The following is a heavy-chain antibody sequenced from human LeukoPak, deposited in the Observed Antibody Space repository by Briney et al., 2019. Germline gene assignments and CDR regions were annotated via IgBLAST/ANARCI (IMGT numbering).Heavy chain of an antibody. D-gene: IGHD2-8*01. Sequence: ASVKVSCKASPHTFISYYMHWVRQAPGQGLEWMGIINPSGGSTSYAQKFQGRVTMTRDTSTSTVYMELSSLRSEDTAVYYCARDKCDCTNGVCFAFDFWGQGTLVTVSS. J-gene: IGHJ4*02. CDR2: INPSGGST. CDR3: ARDKCDCTNGVCFAFDF. V-gene: IGHV1-46*01. CDR1: PHTFISYY.